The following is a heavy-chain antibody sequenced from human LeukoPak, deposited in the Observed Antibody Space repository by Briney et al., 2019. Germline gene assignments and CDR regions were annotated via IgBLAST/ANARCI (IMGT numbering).Heavy chain of an antibody. Sequence: PGGSLRLFCAASGFTFSNAWMSWVRQAPGKGLEWVGRIKSKTDGGTTDYAAPVKGRFTISRDDSKNTLYLQMNSLKTEDTAVYYCTTVYYYDSSGFPQDYYYYYMDVWGKGTTVTVSS. D-gene: IGHD3-22*01. CDR3: TTVYYYDSSGFPQDYYYYYMDV. CDR2: IKSKTDGGTT. J-gene: IGHJ6*03. CDR1: GFTFSNAW. V-gene: IGHV3-15*01.